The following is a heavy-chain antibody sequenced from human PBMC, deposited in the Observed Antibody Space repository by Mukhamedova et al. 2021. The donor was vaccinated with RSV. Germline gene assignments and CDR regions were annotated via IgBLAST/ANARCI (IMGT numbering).Heavy chain of an antibody. Sequence: HGGSTYYNPSLKSRVTISVDTSKNQFSLKLSSVTAADTAVYYCARAESGFGELCFDYWGQGTLVNVSS. V-gene: IGHV4-30-2*04. CDR3: ARAESGFGELCFDY. J-gene: IGHJ4*02. D-gene: IGHD3-10*01. CDR2: HGGST.